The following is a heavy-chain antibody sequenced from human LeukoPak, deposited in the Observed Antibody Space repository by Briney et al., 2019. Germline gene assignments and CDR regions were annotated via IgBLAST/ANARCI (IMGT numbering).Heavy chain of an antibody. CDR3: AREGAPGYDP. Sequence: PSETLSLTCAVYGGSFSGYYWSWIRQPPGKELEWIGEINHSGSTNYNPSLKSRVTISVDTSKNQFSLKLSSVTAADTAVYYCAREGAPGYDPWGQGTLVTVSS. J-gene: IGHJ5*02. V-gene: IGHV4-34*01. D-gene: IGHD1-26*01. CDR2: INHSGST. CDR1: GGSFSGYY.